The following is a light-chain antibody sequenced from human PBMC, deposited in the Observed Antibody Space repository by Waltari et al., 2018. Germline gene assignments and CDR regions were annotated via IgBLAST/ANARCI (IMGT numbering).Light chain of an antibody. V-gene: IGKV2-28*01. CDR2: LGS. J-gene: IGKJ3*01. CDR1: QSLLHSNGYNY. CDR3: MQALQTPVT. Sequence: DIVMTQSPLSLPVTPGEPASISCRSSQSLLHSNGYNYLDWYLQKPGPSPQLLIYLGSNRASGVPDRFSGSGSGTDFTLKISRVEAEDVGVYYCMQALQTPVTFGPGTKVDIK.